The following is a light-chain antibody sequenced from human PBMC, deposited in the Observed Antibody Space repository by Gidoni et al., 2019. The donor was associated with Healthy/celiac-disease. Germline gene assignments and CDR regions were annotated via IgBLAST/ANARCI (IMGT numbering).Light chain of an antibody. Sequence: QSVLTQPPSVSGAPGQRVPISCTGSSSNIGAGYDVHWYQQLPGTAPKLLISGNSNRPSGVPDRFSGSKSGTSASLAITGLQAEDEADYYCQSYDSSLSHVVFGGGTKLTVL. CDR2: GNS. J-gene: IGLJ2*01. V-gene: IGLV1-40*01. CDR3: QSYDSSLSHVV. CDR1: SSNIGAGYD.